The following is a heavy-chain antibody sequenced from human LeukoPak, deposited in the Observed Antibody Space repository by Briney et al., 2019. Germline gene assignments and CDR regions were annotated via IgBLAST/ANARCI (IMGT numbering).Heavy chain of an antibody. Sequence: SVKVSCKASGGTFSSYAISWLRQAPGQGLEWMGGIIPIFGTANYAQKLQGRVTMTTDTSTSTAYMELRSLRSDDTAVYYCARDQPYYHDSSGYYTLLDYWGQGTLVTVSS. CDR3: ARDQPYYHDSSGYYTLLDY. CDR2: IIPIFGTA. CDR1: GGTFSSYA. V-gene: IGHV1-69*05. J-gene: IGHJ4*02. D-gene: IGHD3-22*01.